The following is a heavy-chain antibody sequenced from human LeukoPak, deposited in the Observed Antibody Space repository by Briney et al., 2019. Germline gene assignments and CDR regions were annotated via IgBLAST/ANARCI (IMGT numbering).Heavy chain of an antibody. D-gene: IGHD3-22*01. CDR3: ATVSGPYDSRGYYSPDY. Sequence: GASVKVSCKVSGYTFTDYYMHWVQQAPGKGLEWMGLVDPEDGETIYAEKFQGRVTITADTSTDTAYMELSSLRSEDTAVYYCATVSGPYDSRGYYSPDYWGQGTLVTVSS. CDR2: VDPEDGET. V-gene: IGHV1-69-2*01. J-gene: IGHJ4*02. CDR1: GYTFTDYY.